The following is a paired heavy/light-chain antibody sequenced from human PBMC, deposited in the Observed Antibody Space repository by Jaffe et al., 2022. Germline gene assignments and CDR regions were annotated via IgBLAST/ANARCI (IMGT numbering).Heavy chain of an antibody. J-gene: IGHJ4*02. D-gene: IGHD3-10*01. V-gene: IGHV4-38-2*01. Sequence: QVQLQESGPGLVKPSETLSLTCAVSGYSISSNYYWGWIRQPPGKGLEWIGIIHHGGTTYYSPSLESRLTISVDTSRNQFSLKLTSVTASDTAIYYCARQILLVRGVTDYDYWGQGTLVTVSS. CDR2: IHHGGTT. CDR1: GYSISSNYY. CDR3: ARQILLVRGVTDYDY.
Light chain of an antibody. Sequence: DIQMTQSPSSVSASVGDRVTITCRASQGISSWLAWYQQKPGEAPKLLIYAASSLQRGVPSRFSGSGSGTDFTLTISSLEPEDFATYYCQQANSFPITFGQGTRLEIK. CDR3: QQANSFPIT. CDR2: AAS. J-gene: IGKJ5*01. V-gene: IGKV1-12*01. CDR1: QGISSW.